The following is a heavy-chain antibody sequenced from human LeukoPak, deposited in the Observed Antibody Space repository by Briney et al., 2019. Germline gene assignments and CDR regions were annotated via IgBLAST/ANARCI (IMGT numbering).Heavy chain of an antibody. CDR1: GYTFTSYA. D-gene: IGHD1-7*01. CDR3: ARGSRIGTTYSIY. J-gene: IGHJ4*02. V-gene: IGHV1-18*01. Sequence: GASVKVSCKASGYTFTSYAMNWVRQAPGQGLEWMGWISAYNGNTKYAQKFQGRVTTTTDTSTSTAYMELGSLRSDDTAVYYCARGSRIGTTYSIYWGQGTLVTVSS. CDR2: ISAYNGNT.